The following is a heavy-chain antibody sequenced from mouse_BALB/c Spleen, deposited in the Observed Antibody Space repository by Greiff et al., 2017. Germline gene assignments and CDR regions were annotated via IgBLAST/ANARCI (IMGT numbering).Heavy chain of an antibody. J-gene: IGHJ2*01. Sequence: VQLVESGPGLVAPSQSLSITCTVSGFSLTSYGVHCVRQPPGTGLEWLGVIWAGGSTNYNSPLMYRLTISKDNSKSQVFLKMNSLQTDDTAMYYCARLYGSFDYWGQGTTRTVSS. V-gene: IGHV2-9*02. CDR1: GFSLTSYG. CDR2: IWAGGST. CDR3: ARLYGSFDY. D-gene: IGHD1-1*01.